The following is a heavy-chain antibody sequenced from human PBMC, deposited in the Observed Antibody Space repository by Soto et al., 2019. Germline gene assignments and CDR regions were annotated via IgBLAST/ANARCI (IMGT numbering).Heavy chain of an antibody. V-gene: IGHV3-7*01. Sequence: EVQLVESGGGLVQPGGSLRLSCAASGFTFYTDWMSWVRQAPGKWLEWVATITSDGSAKYYVDSVKGRFTISRDNARNSLYLQMNGLRAEDTAVYYCAVEHWWRFDPWGQGTLVTVSS. D-gene: IGHD2-8*02. CDR2: ITSDGSAK. J-gene: IGHJ5*02. CDR1: GFTFYTDW. CDR3: AVEHWWRFDP.